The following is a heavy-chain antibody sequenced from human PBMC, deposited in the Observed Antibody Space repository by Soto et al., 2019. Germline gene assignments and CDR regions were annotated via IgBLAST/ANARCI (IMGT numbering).Heavy chain of an antibody. CDR2: ITESGGDT. J-gene: IGHJ6*02. V-gene: IGHV3-23*01. CDR1: GFTFGNFV. CDR3: TRASSDRNHMEV. Sequence: LSLSCAASGFTFGNFVLGWVRQTPGKGLEWVSTITESGGDTYYTDSVKGRFTISRDNSKNTLYLQMTSLRAEDTALYYCTRASSDRNHMEVWGPGTTVTVSS.